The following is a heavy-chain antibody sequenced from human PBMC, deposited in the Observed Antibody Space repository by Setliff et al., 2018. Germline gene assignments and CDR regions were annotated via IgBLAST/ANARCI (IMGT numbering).Heavy chain of an antibody. CDR3: ARALGSSSWYRPGSYYYYGMDV. CDR1: GGSISSSSYY. CDR2: IYYSGST. V-gene: IGHV4-39*07. Sequence: SETLSLTCTVSGGSISSSSYYWGWIRQPPGKGLEWIGSIYYSGSTYYNPSLKSRVTISVDTSKNQFSLKLSSVTAADTALYYCARALGSSSWYRPGSYYYYGMDVWGQGTTVTVS. J-gene: IGHJ6*02. D-gene: IGHD6-13*01.